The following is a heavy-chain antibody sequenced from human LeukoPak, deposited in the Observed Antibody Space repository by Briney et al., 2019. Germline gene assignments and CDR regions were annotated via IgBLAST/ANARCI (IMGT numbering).Heavy chain of an antibody. CDR3: ARYDYGDDVEAY. CDR1: GGSVSSYY. D-gene: IGHD4-17*01. Sequence: SETLTLTCTVPGGSVSSYYWSWIRQPPGKGLEWIGYIYYSEDTNYNPSLKSRVLISVDTSKNQFSLKLISVTAADTAVYYCARYDYGDDVEAYWGQGTLVTVSS. CDR2: IYYSEDT. J-gene: IGHJ4*02. V-gene: IGHV4-59*02.